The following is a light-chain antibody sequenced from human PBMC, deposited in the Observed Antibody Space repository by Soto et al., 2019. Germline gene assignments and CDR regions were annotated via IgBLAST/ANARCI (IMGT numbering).Light chain of an antibody. CDR3: QQDDSWPRYT. J-gene: IGKJ2*01. V-gene: IGKV3-15*01. CDR2: GAS. CDR1: QSVSSN. Sequence: EIVMTQSPATLSVSPGERATLSCRASQSVSSNLAWYQQKPGQAPRLLIYGASTRATVIPARFSGSGSGTELTLTISSLQSEDFAVYYCQQDDSWPRYTFGQGTKLDIK.